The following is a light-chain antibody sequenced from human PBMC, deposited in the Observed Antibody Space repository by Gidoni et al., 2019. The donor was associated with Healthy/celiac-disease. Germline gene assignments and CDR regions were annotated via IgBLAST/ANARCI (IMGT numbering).Light chain of an antibody. V-gene: IGKV2-28*01. CDR2: LGS. CDR1: QSLLHSNGYNY. CDR3: MQALQTPLT. Sequence: DIAMTQSPPSLPVTPGEPASISCRSSQSLLHSNGYNYLDWYLQKPGQSPQLLIYLGSNRASGVPDRFSGSGSGTDFTLKISRVEAEDVGVYYCMQALQTPLTFXGXTKVEIK. J-gene: IGKJ4*01.